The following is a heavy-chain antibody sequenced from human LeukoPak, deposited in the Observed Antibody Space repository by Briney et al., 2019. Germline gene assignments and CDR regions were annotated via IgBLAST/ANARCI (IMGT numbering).Heavy chain of an antibody. V-gene: IGHV4-39*01. CDR2: IYDSGTN. D-gene: IGHD5-18*01. Sequence: SETLCLTCTVSGGSISSDGYYWGCVRQPPGEGLECIRSIYDSGTNYYNPSLRSRVTISVDTSNNQFSLKLSSVTATGTAVYYCAGVIGYSYGHIDYWGWGSLVIVSS. CDR3: AGVIGYSYGHIDY. CDR1: GGSISSDGYY. J-gene: IGHJ4*02.